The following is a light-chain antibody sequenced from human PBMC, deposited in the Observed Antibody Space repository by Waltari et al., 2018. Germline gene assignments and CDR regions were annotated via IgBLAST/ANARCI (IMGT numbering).Light chain of an antibody. CDR3: QQHGTLPAT. J-gene: IGKJ1*01. Sequence: DIVLTQSPVTASLSLGERLHLPCRACQSVGSSSLAWYQQKPGPAPRLVISRASRRATGITVRFSGSGSGTDYSLSISRLEPEDFAVYYCQQHGTLPATFREGPKVEIK. CDR2: RAS. CDR1: QSVGSSS. V-gene: IGKV3-20*01.